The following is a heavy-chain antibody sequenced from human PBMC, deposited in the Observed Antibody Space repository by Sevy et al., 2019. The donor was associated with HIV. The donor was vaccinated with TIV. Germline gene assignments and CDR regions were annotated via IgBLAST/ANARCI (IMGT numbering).Heavy chain of an antibody. Sequence: GGSLRLSCAASGFTFSSYSMNWVRQAPGKGLEWVSYISSSSSTIYYADSVKGRFTISRDNAKNSLYLQMNSLRDEDTAVYYCARSLLKGGSYYYYYGMDVWGQGTTVTVS. CDR3: ARSLLKGGSYYYYYGMDV. CDR1: GFTFSSYS. V-gene: IGHV3-48*02. CDR2: ISSSSSTI. J-gene: IGHJ6*02. D-gene: IGHD1-26*01.